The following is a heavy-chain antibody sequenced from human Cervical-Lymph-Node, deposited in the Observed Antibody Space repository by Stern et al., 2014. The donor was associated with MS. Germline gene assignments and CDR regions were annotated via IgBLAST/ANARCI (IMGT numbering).Heavy chain of an antibody. CDR3: AREDFWSGYYNLDY. Sequence: VQLVQSGSELKKPGASVRIACKASAYMFTTYAISWVRQAPGQGLEWMGWINTNTGNPTYAQGFTGRFVFSLDTSVTTAYLQISSLKAEDTAVYYCAREDFWSGYYNLDYWGQGTLVTASS. D-gene: IGHD3-3*01. J-gene: IGHJ4*02. CDR2: INTNTGNP. CDR1: AYMFTTYA. V-gene: IGHV7-4-1*02.